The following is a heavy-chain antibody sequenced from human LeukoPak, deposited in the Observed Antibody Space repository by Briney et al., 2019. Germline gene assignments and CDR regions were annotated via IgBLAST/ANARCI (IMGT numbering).Heavy chain of an antibody. CDR1: GFTFINAW. D-gene: IGHD6-19*01. V-gene: IGHV3-74*01. J-gene: IGHJ5*02. CDR2: INSDGSSR. CDR3: ARGLAVAGSSWFDP. Sequence: GGSLRLSCAASGFTFINAWMAWVRQVPGKGLVWVSRINSDGSSRSYVDSVMGRFTISRDNAKNTLYLQLDSLRAEDTAVYYCARGLAVAGSSWFDPWGQGTLVSVSS.